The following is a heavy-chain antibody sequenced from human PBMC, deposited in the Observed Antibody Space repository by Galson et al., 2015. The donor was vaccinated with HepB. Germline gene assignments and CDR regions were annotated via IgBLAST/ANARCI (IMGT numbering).Heavy chain of an antibody. Sequence: CAISGDSVSSHSAAWNWIRQSPSRGLEWLGRTYYRSKWYNDYAVSVKSRITINPDTSKNQFSLQLNSVTPEDTAVYYCARDPEYDGSGWYVYGMDVWGQGTTVTVSS. J-gene: IGHJ6*02. CDR2: TYYRSKWYN. D-gene: IGHD6-19*01. CDR1: GDSVSSHSAA. V-gene: IGHV6-1*01. CDR3: ARDPEYDGSGWYVYGMDV.